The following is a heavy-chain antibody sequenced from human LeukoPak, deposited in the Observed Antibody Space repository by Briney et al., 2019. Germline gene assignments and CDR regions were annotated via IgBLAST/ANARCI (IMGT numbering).Heavy chain of an antibody. CDR3: ARDRNFDI. CDR2: INPNSGDT. CDR1: GHTFTDYY. V-gene: IGHV1-2*02. Sequence: ASVKVSCKASGHTFTDYYMHWVRQAPGQGLEWMGWINPNSGDTNSAQKFQGRVTMTRDTSISTVYMELNSLRSDDTAVYYCARDRNFDIWGQGTMVTVSS. D-gene: IGHD3-10*01. J-gene: IGHJ3*02.